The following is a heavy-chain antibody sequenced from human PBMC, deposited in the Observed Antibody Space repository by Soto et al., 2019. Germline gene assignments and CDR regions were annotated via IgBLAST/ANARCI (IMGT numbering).Heavy chain of an antibody. J-gene: IGHJ4*02. CDR1: GGSISSYY. CDR3: ARAVPAAMGLDY. Sequence: WETLSLTCTVSGGSISSYYWSWIRQPPGKGLEWIGYIYYSGSTNYNPSLKSRVTISVDTSKNQFSLKLSSVTAADPAVYYCARAVPAAMGLDYWGQGPLVTVSP. D-gene: IGHD2-2*01. CDR2: IYYSGST. V-gene: IGHV4-59*08.